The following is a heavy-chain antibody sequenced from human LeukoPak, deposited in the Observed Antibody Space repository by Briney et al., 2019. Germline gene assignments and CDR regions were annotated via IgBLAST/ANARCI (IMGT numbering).Heavy chain of an antibody. CDR3: GRAFPPLRTSSAGDL. J-gene: IGHJ1*01. Sequence: GGSLRLSCSASGFSFSDYDMNWVRQAPRKGLEWVSAISGRSSHIYYGESVKGRFTISRDNAKNSLYLQTDSLGVEDTAVYYCGRAFPPLRTSSAGDLWGQGTLVIVSS. CDR1: GFSFSDYD. CDR2: ISGRSSHI. D-gene: IGHD3-16*01. V-gene: IGHV3-21*01.